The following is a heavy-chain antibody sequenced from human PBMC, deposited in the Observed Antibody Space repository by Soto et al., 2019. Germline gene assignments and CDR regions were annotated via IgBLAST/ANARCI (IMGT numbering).Heavy chain of an antibody. J-gene: IGHJ4*02. CDR2: ISYDGSNK. Sequence: GGSLRLSCAASGFTFSIYGMHWVRQAPGKGLEWVAVISYDGSNKYYADSVKGRFTISRDNSKNTLYLQMNSLRAEDTAVYYCAKDLYYYDSSGCCDYWGQGTLVTVSS. CDR1: GFTFSIYG. CDR3: AKDLYYYDSSGCCDY. V-gene: IGHV3-30*18. D-gene: IGHD3-22*01.